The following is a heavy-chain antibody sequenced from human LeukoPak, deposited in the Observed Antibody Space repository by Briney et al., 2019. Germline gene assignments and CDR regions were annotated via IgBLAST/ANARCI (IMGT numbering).Heavy chain of an antibody. CDR2: ISGSGGST. CDR1: GFTFSSYA. D-gene: IGHD3-9*01. CDR3: ARARLRYFDWFAFDI. Sequence: GGSLRLSCAASGFTFSSYAMSWVRQAPGKGLEWVSAISGSGGSTYYADSVKGRFTISRENAKNSLYLQMNSLRAGDTAVYYCARARLRYFDWFAFDIWGQGTMVTVSS. V-gene: IGHV3-23*01. J-gene: IGHJ3*02.